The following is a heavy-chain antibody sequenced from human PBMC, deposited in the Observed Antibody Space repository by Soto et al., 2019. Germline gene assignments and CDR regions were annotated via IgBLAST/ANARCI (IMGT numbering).Heavy chain of an antibody. J-gene: IGHJ6*02. CDR3: ARHPLVPLHGLDV. D-gene: IGHD6-13*01. CDR1: GFTFSSYG. Sequence: PGGSLRLSCAASGFTFSSYGMHWVRQAPGKGLEWVAVIWYDGSNKYYADSVKGRFTISRDNSKNTLYLQMNSLRAEDTAVYYCARHPLVPLHGLDVWGQGTTVTVSS. CDR2: IWYDGSNK. V-gene: IGHV3-33*01.